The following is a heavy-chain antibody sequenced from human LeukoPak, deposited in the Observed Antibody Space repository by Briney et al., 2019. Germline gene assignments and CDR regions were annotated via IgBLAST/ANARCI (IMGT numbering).Heavy chain of an antibody. CDR1: GYTLTELS. CDR2: FDPEDGET. J-gene: IGHJ5*02. Sequence: GASVKVSCKVSGYTLTELSMHWVRQAPGKGLEWMGGFDPEDGETIYAQKFQGRVTMTEDTSTDTAYMELSSLRSEDTAVYYCATVVVGPTTENWFDPWGQGTLVTVSS. V-gene: IGHV1-24*01. CDR3: ATVVVGPTTENWFDP. D-gene: IGHD2-21*01.